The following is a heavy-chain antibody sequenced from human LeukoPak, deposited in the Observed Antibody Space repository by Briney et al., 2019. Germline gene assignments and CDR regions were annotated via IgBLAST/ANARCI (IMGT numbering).Heavy chain of an antibody. CDR2: IIPIFGTA. Sequence: ASVRVSSKASGGTFTIYAISWVRQAPGQGLEWMGGIIPIFGTANYAQKFQGRVTITADESTSTAYMELSSLRSEDTAVYYCARARGFVVVPAAMVRHYYYGMDVWGKGTTVTVSS. V-gene: IGHV1-69*13. CDR1: GGTFTIYA. D-gene: IGHD2-2*01. J-gene: IGHJ6*04. CDR3: ARARGFVVVPAAMVRHYYYGMDV.